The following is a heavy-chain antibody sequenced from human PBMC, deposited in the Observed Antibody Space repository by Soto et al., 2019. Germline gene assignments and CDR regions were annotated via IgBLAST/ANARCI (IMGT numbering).Heavy chain of an antibody. Sequence: QVQLVQSGAEMRKPGASVKVSCKASGYTFTSYTITWVRQAPGQGLEWMGWIRCHNGNTDYAQNLQGRVTMTRDTATSTVYMELRSMRSDDTAGYYCARGYYDSTGFYYRYWGQGTLVAVSS. J-gene: IGHJ4*02. CDR3: ARGYYDSTGFYYRY. V-gene: IGHV1-18*01. D-gene: IGHD3-22*01. CDR1: GYTFTSYT. CDR2: IRCHNGNT.